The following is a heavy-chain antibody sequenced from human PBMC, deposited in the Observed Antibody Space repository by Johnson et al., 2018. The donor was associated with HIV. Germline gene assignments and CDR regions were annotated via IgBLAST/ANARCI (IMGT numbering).Heavy chain of an antibody. CDR3: AKDLSWGAAGTGNAFDV. D-gene: IGHD6-13*01. CDR1: GFTFNDYA. Sequence: QLVESGGGLVQPGRSLRLSCAASGFTFNDYAMHWVRQAPGKGLEWVSGINWNSGTIVYADSVKGRFTISRDNAKNSMYLRMNSLRAEDTAFYYCAKDLSWGAAGTGNAFDVWGQGTMVTVSS. V-gene: IGHV3-9*01. CDR2: INWNSGTI. J-gene: IGHJ3*01.